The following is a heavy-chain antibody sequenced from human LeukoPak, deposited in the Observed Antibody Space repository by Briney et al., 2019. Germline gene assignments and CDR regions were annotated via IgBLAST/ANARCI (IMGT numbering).Heavy chain of an antibody. V-gene: IGHV3-7*01. J-gene: IGHJ4*02. CDR1: GFTFSSYW. D-gene: IGHD2-15*01. CDR3: ARGSVVAAISPPDY. Sequence: GGSLRLSRAASGFTFSSYWMSWVRQAPGKGLEWVANIKQDGSEKYYVDSVKGRFTISRDNAKNSLYLQMNSLRAEDTAVYYCARGSVVAAISPPDYWGQGTLVTVSS. CDR2: IKQDGSEK.